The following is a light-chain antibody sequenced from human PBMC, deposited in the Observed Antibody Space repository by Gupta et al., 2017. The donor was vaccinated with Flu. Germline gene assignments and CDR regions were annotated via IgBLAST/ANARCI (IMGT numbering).Light chain of an antibody. Sequence: STNVGNYNLVSWYQRLPGKAPKLIIYEDTKRPPSVSNRFSGSKSGNTASLTISGLQAEDEADCYCCSYAGSSNLIFGGGTTVTVL. J-gene: IGLJ2*01. CDR3: CSYAGSSNLI. CDR2: EDT. V-gene: IGLV2-23*01. CDR1: STNVGNYNL.